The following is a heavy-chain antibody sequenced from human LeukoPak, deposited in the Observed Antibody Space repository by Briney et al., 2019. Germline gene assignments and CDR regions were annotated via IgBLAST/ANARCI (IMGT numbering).Heavy chain of an antibody. J-gene: IGHJ4*02. V-gene: IGHV1-18*01. CDR2: INTYNGNT. D-gene: IGHD5-12*01. Sequence: ASVKVCCKASGYTFTSYGISWVRQAPGQGLEWMGWINTYNGNTYYAQKLQGRVTMTTDTSTSTAYMELRSLRSDDTAVYYCARRDIVATIQGDYWGQGTLVTVSS. CDR3: ARRDIVATIQGDY. CDR1: GYTFTSYG.